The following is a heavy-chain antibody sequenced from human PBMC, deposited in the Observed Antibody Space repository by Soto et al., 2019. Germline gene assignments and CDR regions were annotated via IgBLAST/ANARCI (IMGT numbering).Heavy chain of an antibody. CDR2: IIPIFGTA. J-gene: IGHJ2*01. Sequence: QVQLVQSGAEVKKPGSSVTVSCKASGGTFSSYTISWVRQAPGQGLEWMGGIIPIFGTAKYAQKFQGRVTITADESTSTAYMDLSSLRSEDTDVYYCARGNHRWLQLWYFDLWGRGTLVTVSS. V-gene: IGHV1-69*12. CDR1: GGTFSSYT. CDR3: ARGNHRWLQLWYFDL. D-gene: IGHD5-12*01.